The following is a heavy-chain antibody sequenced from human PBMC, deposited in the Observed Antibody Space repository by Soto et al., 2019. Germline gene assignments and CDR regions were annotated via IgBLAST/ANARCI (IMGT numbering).Heavy chain of an antibody. CDR3: ARGIKRHPYYYDSSGYHDPFDY. J-gene: IGHJ4*02. D-gene: IGHD3-22*01. CDR1: GGTFSSYA. CDR2: IIPIFGTA. Sequence: SVKVSCKASGGTFSSYAISWVRQAPGQGLEWMGGIIPIFGTANYAQRFQGRVTITADESTSTAYMELSSLRSEDTAVYYCARGIKRHPYYYDSSGYHDPFDYWGQGTLVTVSS. V-gene: IGHV1-69*13.